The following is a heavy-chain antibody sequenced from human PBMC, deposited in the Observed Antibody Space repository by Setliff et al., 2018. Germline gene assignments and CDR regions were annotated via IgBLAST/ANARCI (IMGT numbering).Heavy chain of an antibody. Sequence: GGSLRLSCAASGFTFRSYSMNWVRQAPGKGLEWVSSISSSSIYIYYADSVKGRFTISRDNAENSLYLQMNSLRAEDTAVYYCARVRSSLVVAGSADYWGQGTLVTVSS. V-gene: IGHV3-21*01. CDR2: ISSSSIYI. CDR3: ARVRSSLVVAGSADY. CDR1: GFTFRSYS. J-gene: IGHJ4*02. D-gene: IGHD6-19*01.